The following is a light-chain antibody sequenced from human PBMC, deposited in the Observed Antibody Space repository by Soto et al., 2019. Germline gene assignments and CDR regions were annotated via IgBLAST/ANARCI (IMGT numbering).Light chain of an antibody. J-gene: IGKJ2*01. CDR3: QQYNSYSRYT. CDR1: QSISSW. CDR2: DAS. Sequence: DIQMTQSPSTLSASVGDRVTITCRASQSISSWLAWYQQKPGKAPKLLIYDASSLESGVPSRFSGSGSGTEFTLIISGLQPDDFATYYCQQYNSYSRYTFGQGTKLEIK. V-gene: IGKV1-5*01.